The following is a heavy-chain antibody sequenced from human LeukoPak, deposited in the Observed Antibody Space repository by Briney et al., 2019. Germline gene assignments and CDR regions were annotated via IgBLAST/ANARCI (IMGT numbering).Heavy chain of an antibody. D-gene: IGHD2-21*02. CDR3: AKIKGRVVTAAFDY. Sequence: GGSLRLSCAASGFTFSSYAMSWVRQAPGKGLEWVSAISGSGGSTFYADSVEGRFTISRDNSKNTLYLQMNSLRAEDTAVYYCAKIKGRVVTAAFDYWGQGTLVTVSS. CDR2: ISGSGGST. J-gene: IGHJ4*02. V-gene: IGHV3-23*01. CDR1: GFTFSSYA.